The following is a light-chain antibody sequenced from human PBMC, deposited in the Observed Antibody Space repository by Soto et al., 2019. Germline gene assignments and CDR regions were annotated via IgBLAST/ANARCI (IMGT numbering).Light chain of an antibody. CDR3: QQYKGYPLT. Sequence: DIQMTQSPSSLFANVGDRVTITCRASQGISTYLHWYQQRPGKAPSLLIYGASNLQSGVPSRFSGRGSGTDFTLTISSLQPEDSAIYYCQQYKGYPLTFGGGTKVEI. CDR2: GAS. CDR1: QGISTY. J-gene: IGKJ4*01. V-gene: IGKV1-39*01.